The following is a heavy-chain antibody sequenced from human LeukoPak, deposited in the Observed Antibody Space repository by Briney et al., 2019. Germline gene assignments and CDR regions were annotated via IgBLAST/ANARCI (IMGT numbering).Heavy chain of an antibody. Sequence: SETLSLTCTVSGGSISSYYWSWIRQPPGKGLEGIGYIYYSGSTNYNPSLKSRVTISVDTSKNQFSLKLSSVTAADTAVYYCARLHSNLYYYYGMDVWGQGTTVTVSS. D-gene: IGHD4-4*01. CDR1: GGSISSYY. CDR2: IYYSGST. CDR3: ARLHSNLYYYYGMDV. V-gene: IGHV4-59*01. J-gene: IGHJ6*02.